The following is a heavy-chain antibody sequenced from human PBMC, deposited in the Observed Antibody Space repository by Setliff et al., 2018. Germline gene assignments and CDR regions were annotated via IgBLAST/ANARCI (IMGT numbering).Heavy chain of an antibody. CDR3: ARGGGRIRQLGATGVHTFDI. Sequence: PSETLSLTCTVSGGSIRNYYWSWIRQPPGKGLEWIGYIQTGGSTNYNPSLKSRVNISVXXXKKQFXXXLXXXXXXDXXVYYCARGGGRIRQLGATGVHTFDIWGQGTVVTVSS. J-gene: IGHJ3*02. CDR2: IQTGGST. CDR1: GGSIRNYY. D-gene: IGHD1-26*01. V-gene: IGHV4-4*08.